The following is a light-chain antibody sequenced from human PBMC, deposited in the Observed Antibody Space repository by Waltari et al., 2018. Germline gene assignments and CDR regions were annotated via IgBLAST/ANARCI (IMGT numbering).Light chain of an antibody. V-gene: IGKV3-11*01. Sequence: DIVLTQSPAILSLSPGERASLSCRASQSVTNYLAWYQQNPGQAPRLLIYDTSNRATGIPARFSGSWFGTDFTLTISSLEPEDFAVYYCQQRRNWPLTFGGGTKVEIK. CDR1: QSVTNY. J-gene: IGKJ4*01. CDR2: DTS. CDR3: QQRRNWPLT.